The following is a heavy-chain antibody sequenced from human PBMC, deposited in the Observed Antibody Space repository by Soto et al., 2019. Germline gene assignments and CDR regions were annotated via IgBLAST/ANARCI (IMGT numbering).Heavy chain of an antibody. CDR2: ISGSGGST. J-gene: IGHJ4*02. D-gene: IGHD2-15*01. V-gene: IGHV3-23*01. Sequence: PGGSLRLSCAGSGFTFSSYAMSWVRQAPGKGLEWVSAISGSGGSTYYADSVKGRFTISRDNSKNTLYLQMNSLRAEDTAVYYCAKEYCSGGSCFATFDYWGQGTLVTVSS. CDR3: AKEYCSGGSCFATFDY. CDR1: GFTFSSYA.